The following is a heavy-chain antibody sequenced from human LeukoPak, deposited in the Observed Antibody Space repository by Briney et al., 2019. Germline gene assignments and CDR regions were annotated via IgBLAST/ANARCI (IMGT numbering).Heavy chain of an antibody. D-gene: IGHD6-13*01. CDR2: INPNSGGT. CDR3: ATWGPAFIAGDY. J-gene: IGHJ4*02. V-gene: IGHV1-2*02. Sequence: ASVKVSCKASGYTFTGYYMHWVRQAPGQGLEWMGWINPNSGGTNYAQEFQGRVTMTRDTSISTAYMELSRLRSDDTAVYYCATWGPAFIAGDYWGQGTLVTVSS. CDR1: GYTFTGYY.